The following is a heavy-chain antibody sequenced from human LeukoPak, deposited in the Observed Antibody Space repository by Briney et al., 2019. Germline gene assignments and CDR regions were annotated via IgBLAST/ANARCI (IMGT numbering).Heavy chain of an antibody. Sequence: PGGSLRLSCAASGFTFDDYGMSWVRQAPGKGLEWVSGIDWSGGRTAYADSVKGRSTISRDNAKNLLYLQMNSLRAEDTAVYYCARDEVWGSFRYVDYWGQGTQVIVSS. V-gene: IGHV3-20*04. CDR3: ARDEVWGSFRYVDY. D-gene: IGHD3-16*02. J-gene: IGHJ4*02. CDR2: IDWSGGRT. CDR1: GFTFDDYG.